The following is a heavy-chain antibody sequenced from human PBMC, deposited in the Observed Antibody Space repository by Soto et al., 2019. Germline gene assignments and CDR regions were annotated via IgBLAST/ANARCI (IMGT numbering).Heavy chain of an antibody. CDR1: GFTVSSNY. Sequence: GGSLRLSCAASGFTVSSNYMSWVRQAPGKGLEWVSVIYSGGSTYYADSVKGRFTISRDNSKNTLYLQMNSLRAEDTAVYYCARDSFLGAVVAAKFAFDIWGQGTMVTVSS. V-gene: IGHV3-66*01. CDR3: ARDSFLGAVVAAKFAFDI. J-gene: IGHJ3*02. D-gene: IGHD2-15*01. CDR2: IYSGGST.